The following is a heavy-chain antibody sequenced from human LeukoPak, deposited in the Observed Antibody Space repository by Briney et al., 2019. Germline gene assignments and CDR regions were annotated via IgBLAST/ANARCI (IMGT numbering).Heavy chain of an antibody. CDR1: GGSISSYY. CDR3: ARGGLWFGELLPRTLDY. D-gene: IGHD3-10*01. CDR2: IYYSGST. J-gene: IGHJ4*02. V-gene: IGHV4-59*01. Sequence: SETLSLTCTVSGGSISSYYWSWIRQPPGKGLEWIGYIYYSGSTNYNPSLKSRVTISVDTSKNQFSLKLSSVTAADTAVYYCARGGLWFGELLPRTLDYWGQGTLVTVSS.